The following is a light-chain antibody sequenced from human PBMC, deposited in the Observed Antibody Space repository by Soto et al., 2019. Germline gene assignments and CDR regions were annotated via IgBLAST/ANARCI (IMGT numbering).Light chain of an antibody. CDR1: HSVTSN. V-gene: IGKV3-15*01. Sequence: EIVMTQSPATLSVSPGEGATLSCRASHSVTSNLAWYQQTPGQAPRLLIYGASTRATGIPARFSGSGSGTEFTLTISSLQSEDFAVYYCQQYSDWPGTFGQGTKVEIK. CDR3: QQYSDWPGT. CDR2: GAS. J-gene: IGKJ1*01.